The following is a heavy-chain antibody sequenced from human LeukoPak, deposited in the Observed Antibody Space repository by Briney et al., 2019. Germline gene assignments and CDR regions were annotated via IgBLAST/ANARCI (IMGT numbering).Heavy chain of an antibody. Sequence: SETLSLTCAVYGGSFSGYYWSWIRQPPGKGLEWIGEINHSGSTNYNPSLKSRVTISVDTSKNQFSLKLSSVTAADTAVYYCARVVVAARRRFDPWGQGTLVTVSS. J-gene: IGHJ5*02. CDR1: GGSFSGYY. CDR2: INHSGST. D-gene: IGHD2-15*01. V-gene: IGHV4-34*01. CDR3: ARVVVAARRRFDP.